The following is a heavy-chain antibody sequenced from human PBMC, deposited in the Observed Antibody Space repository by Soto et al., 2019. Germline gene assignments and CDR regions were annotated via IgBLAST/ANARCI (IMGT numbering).Heavy chain of an antibody. D-gene: IGHD2-15*01. CDR2: INTYNGAT. V-gene: IGHV1-18*01. Sequence: QVQLVQSGAEVKKPGASVKVSCKASGYTLSTYGISWVRQAPGQGLEWMGWINTYNGATNYAQHLQGRVTLTRDTSANTAYMELRSLSSDDTSVYFCARYCSGGSCHRGVPDYWGQGTLVNVSS. CDR1: GYTLSTYG. J-gene: IGHJ4*02. CDR3: ARYCSGGSCHRGVPDY.